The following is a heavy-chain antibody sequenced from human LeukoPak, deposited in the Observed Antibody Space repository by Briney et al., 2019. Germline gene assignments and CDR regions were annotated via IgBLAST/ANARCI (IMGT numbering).Heavy chain of an antibody. Sequence: SETLSLTCAVYGGSFSGYYWSWIRQPPGKGLEWIGEINHSGSTNYNPSLKSRVTISVDTSKNQFSLKLSSVTAADTAVYYCARLKQWLVRDYWGQGTLVTVSS. D-gene: IGHD6-19*01. CDR1: GGSFSGYY. J-gene: IGHJ4*02. CDR2: INHSGST. V-gene: IGHV4-34*01. CDR3: ARLKQWLVRDY.